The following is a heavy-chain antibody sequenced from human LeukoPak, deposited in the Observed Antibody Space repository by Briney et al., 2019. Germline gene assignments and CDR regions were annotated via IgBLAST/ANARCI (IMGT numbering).Heavy chain of an antibody. Sequence: GGSLRLSCAASGFTFSSYGMHWVRQAPGKGLEWVAFIRYDGSNKYYADSVKGRFTISRDNSKNTLYLQMNSLRAEDTAVYYRAKDESIAAAGLTDFDPWGQGTLVTVSS. CDR1: GFTFSSYG. D-gene: IGHD6-13*01. V-gene: IGHV3-30*02. J-gene: IGHJ5*02. CDR2: IRYDGSNK. CDR3: AKDESIAAAGLTDFDP.